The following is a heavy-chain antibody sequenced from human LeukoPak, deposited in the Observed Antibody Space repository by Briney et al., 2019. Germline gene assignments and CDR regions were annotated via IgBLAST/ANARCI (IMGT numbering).Heavy chain of an antibody. CDR1: GFTFSSYW. CDR2: IKQDGSEK. V-gene: IGHV3-7*03. J-gene: IGHJ4*02. CDR3: AREVPGHYDILTGPDY. D-gene: IGHD3-9*01. Sequence: PGGSLRLSCAASGFTFSSYWMSWVRQAPGKGLEWVANIKQDGSEKYYVDSVKGRFTISRDNAKNSLYLQMSSLRAEDTAVYYCAREVPGHYDILTGPDYWGQGTLVTVSS.